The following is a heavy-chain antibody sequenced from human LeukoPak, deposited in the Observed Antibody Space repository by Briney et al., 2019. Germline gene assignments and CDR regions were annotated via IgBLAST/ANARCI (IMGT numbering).Heavy chain of an antibody. CDR3: ATDRVYRSSGRSWGFFDY. CDR1: GYSLSDLS. V-gene: IGHV1-24*01. Sequence: ASVKVSCKSSGYSLSDLSIHWVREARGEGLEWMGGFYSEKKKMDDSMKFKGRVTMPEDTSAPTAYMKLTSLRSEDTAVYFCATDRVYRSSGRSWGFFDYWGQGTLVIVSS. J-gene: IGHJ4*02. D-gene: IGHD6-19*01. CDR2: FYSEKKKM.